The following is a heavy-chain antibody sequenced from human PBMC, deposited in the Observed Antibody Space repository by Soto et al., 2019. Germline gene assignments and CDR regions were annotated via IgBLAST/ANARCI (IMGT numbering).Heavy chain of an antibody. J-gene: IGHJ4*02. CDR3: ARGLAESLRYFDWLSLLFDY. D-gene: IGHD3-9*01. CDR1: GGSISSGGYS. Sequence: SETLSLTCAVSGGSISSGGYSWSWIRQPPGKGLERIGYIYHSGSTYYNPSLKSRVTISVDTSKNQFSLKLSSVTAADTAVYYCARGLAESLRYFDWLSLLFDYWGQGTLVTVSS. V-gene: IGHV4-30-2*01. CDR2: IYHSGST.